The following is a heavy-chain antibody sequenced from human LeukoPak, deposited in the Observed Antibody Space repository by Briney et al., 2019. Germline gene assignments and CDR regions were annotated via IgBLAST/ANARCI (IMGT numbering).Heavy chain of an antibody. Sequence: GGSLRLSCAASGFTFSSYEMNWVRQAAGKGLGLVSYISSSGSTIYYADSMKGRFTISRDNAKNSLYLQMNSLRAEDTAVYYCARMFKGYCSGGSRYSHRFLDYWGQGTLVTVSS. D-gene: IGHD2-15*01. J-gene: IGHJ4*02. CDR2: ISSSGSTI. CDR1: GFTFSSYE. CDR3: ARMFKGYCSGGSRYSHRFLDY. V-gene: IGHV3-48*03.